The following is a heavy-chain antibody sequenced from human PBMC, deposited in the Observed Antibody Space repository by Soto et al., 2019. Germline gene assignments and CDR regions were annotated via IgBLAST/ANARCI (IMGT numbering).Heavy chain of an antibody. CDR3: APAEAVAGIGPFDY. J-gene: IGHJ4*02. V-gene: IGHV3-30-3*01. CDR2: LSYDGSNK. CDR1: GFTFSSYA. Sequence: QVQLVESGGGVVQPGRSLRLSCAASGFTFSSYAMHWVRQAPGKGLEWVAVLSYDGSNKYYADSVKGRFTISRDNSKNPLLLQMSSLRAEDTALYFCAPAEAVAGIGPFDYWGQGTLVTGSS. D-gene: IGHD6-19*01.